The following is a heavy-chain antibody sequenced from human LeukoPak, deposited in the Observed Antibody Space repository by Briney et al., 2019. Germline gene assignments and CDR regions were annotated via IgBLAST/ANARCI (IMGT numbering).Heavy chain of an antibody. CDR3: AKDQFKPSGISMLRGVRGYYYNMDV. Sequence: HAGGSLRLSCAASGFTFSSYGMHWVHQAPGKGLEWVAFIRNDGSNKYYADSVKGRFTISRDNSKNTLYLQMNSLRAEDTAVYFCAKDQFKPSGISMLRGVRGYYYNMDVWGKGTTVTISS. V-gene: IGHV3-30*02. D-gene: IGHD3-10*01. J-gene: IGHJ6*03. CDR2: IRNDGSNK. CDR1: GFTFSSYG.